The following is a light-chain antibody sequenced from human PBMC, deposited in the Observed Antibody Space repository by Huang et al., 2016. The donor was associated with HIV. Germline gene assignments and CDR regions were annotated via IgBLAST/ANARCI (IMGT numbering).Light chain of an antibody. CDR3: QQYDNLHT. CDR1: QDISNY. CDR2: EAS. J-gene: IGKJ2*01. V-gene: IGKV1-33*01. Sequence: DIQMTQSPSSLSASVGDRVTITCQASQDISNYLKWYQQKPGKAPKLLIYEASNLETGVPSRFSGSRSGTHFTFTINNLQPEDIATYYCQQYDNLHTFGQGTKLEIK.